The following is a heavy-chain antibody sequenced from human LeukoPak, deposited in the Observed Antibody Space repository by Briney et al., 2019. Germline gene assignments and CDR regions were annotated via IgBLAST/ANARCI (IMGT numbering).Heavy chain of an antibody. CDR1: GYCITSYW. V-gene: IGHV5-51*01. CDR2: IYTGDSDT. Sequence: GESLKISCKGSGYCITSYWIGCVRQMAAKGLEWMGTIYTGDSDTRYCPSFQGQVTSSADKSISTAYLQWSSLKASDTAMYYCARHSPMVRGAIGYWFDPWGQGTLVTVSS. CDR3: ARHSPMVRGAIGYWFDP. J-gene: IGHJ5*02. D-gene: IGHD3-10*01.